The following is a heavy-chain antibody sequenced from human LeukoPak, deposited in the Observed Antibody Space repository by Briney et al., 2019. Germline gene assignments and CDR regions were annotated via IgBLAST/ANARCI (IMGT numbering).Heavy chain of an antibody. D-gene: IGHD6-13*01. Sequence: GESLKISCKGSGYSFTNYWIGWVRQMPGKGLEWMGIIYPGDSDTRYSPSFQGQVTISADKSISTAYLQWSSLKASDTAIYFCARHLPGIAAGAFDYWGQGTLVTVSS. J-gene: IGHJ4*02. CDR3: ARHLPGIAAGAFDY. CDR1: GYSFTNYW. CDR2: IYPGDSDT. V-gene: IGHV5-51*01.